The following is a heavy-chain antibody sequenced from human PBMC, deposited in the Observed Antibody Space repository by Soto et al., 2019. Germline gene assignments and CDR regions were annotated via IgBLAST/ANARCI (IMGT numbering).Heavy chain of an antibody. D-gene: IGHD2-2*01. CDR1: GYTFTSYG. J-gene: IGHJ6*02. CDR3: ARVRYCSSTSCSNSDYYYYGMDV. CDR2: ISAYNGNT. Sequence: SVKVSCKASGYTFTSYGISWVRQAPGQGLEWMGWISAYNGNTNYAQKLQGRVTMTTDTSTSTAYMELRSLRSDDTAVYYCARVRYCSSTSCSNSDYYYYGMDVWGQGTTVTVSS. V-gene: IGHV1-18*04.